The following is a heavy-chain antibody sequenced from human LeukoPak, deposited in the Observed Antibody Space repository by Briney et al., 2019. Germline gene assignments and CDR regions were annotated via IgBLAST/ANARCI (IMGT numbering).Heavy chain of an antibody. D-gene: IGHD6-6*01. CDR1: GFTFDDYA. V-gene: IGHV3-9*03. Sequence: GGSLRLSCAASGFTFDDYAMHWVRQAPGKGLEWVSGISWNSGSIGYADSVKGRFTISRDNAKNSLYLQMNSLRAEDMALYYCAKERYSSSSRWGYFDYWGQGTLVTVSS. J-gene: IGHJ4*02. CDR3: AKERYSSSSRWGYFDY. CDR2: ISWNSGSI.